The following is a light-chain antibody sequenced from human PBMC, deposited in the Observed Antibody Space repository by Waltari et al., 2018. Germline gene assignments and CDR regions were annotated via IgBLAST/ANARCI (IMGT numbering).Light chain of an antibody. CDR1: SSDVGGYNY. Sequence: QSALTQPRSVSESPGQSVTISCTGTSSDVGGYNYISWYQHHPGKAPKLIIYDVTKRPSAVPDRFSASKSGNTASLTISGLRAEDEADYYCSSYAGTYTGVFGGGTKLTVL. CDR3: SSYAGTYTGV. J-gene: IGLJ3*02. CDR2: DVT. V-gene: IGLV2-11*01.